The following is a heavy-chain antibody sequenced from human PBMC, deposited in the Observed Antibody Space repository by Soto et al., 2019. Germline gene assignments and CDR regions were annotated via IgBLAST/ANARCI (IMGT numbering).Heavy chain of an antibody. Sequence: QVQLVESGGGVVQPGRSLRLSCAASGFTFSSYAMHWVRQAPGKGLEWVAVISYDGSNKYYADSVKGRFTISRDNSKNSLYLQMNSLRVEDTAVYYCARATSIVGATPNWFDPWGQGTLVTVSS. V-gene: IGHV3-30-3*01. CDR1: GFTFSSYA. CDR2: ISYDGSNK. D-gene: IGHD1-26*01. CDR3: ARATSIVGATPNWFDP. J-gene: IGHJ5*02.